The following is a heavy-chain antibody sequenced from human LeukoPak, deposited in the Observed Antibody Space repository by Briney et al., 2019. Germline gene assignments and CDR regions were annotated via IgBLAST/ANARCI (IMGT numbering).Heavy chain of an antibody. D-gene: IGHD4-11*01. V-gene: IGHV3-48*01. CDR3: AKGLVFVSSYSNYVFDY. J-gene: IGHJ4*02. CDR1: GFTFSSYS. CDR2: ISSGSSTI. Sequence: PGGSLRLSCAASGFTFSSYSMNWVRQAPGKGLEWVSYISSGSSTIYYADSVKGRFTISRDNSKNTLYLQMNSLRAEDTAVYYCAKGLVFVSSYSNYVFDYWGQGTLVTVSS.